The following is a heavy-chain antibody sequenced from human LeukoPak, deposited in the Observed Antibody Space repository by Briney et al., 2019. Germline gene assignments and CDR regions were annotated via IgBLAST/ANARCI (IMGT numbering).Heavy chain of an antibody. Sequence: GGSLRLSCAASGFTFSSYGMHWVRQAPGKGLEWVAVISYDGSNKHYADSVKGRFTISRDNSKNTLYLQMNSLRAEDTAVYYCAREVSYRSSWYLDYWGQGTLVTVSS. J-gene: IGHJ4*02. CDR2: ISYDGSNK. CDR3: AREVSYRSSWYLDY. V-gene: IGHV3-30*03. D-gene: IGHD6-13*01. CDR1: GFTFSSYG.